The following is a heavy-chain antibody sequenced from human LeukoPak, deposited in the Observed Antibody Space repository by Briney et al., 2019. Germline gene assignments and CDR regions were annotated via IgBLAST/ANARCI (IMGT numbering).Heavy chain of an antibody. D-gene: IGHD2-2*01. CDR3: AKDKYQLPSWFDP. Sequence: GGSLRLSCAVSGFSFSSYAMSWVRQAPGKGLEWVSGISGSGGSTYYADSVKGRFTISRDNSKDTLYLQMNSLRDEDTAVYYCAKDKYQLPSWFDPWGQGTLVTVSS. CDR1: GFSFSSYA. CDR2: ISGSGGST. V-gene: IGHV3-23*01. J-gene: IGHJ5*02.